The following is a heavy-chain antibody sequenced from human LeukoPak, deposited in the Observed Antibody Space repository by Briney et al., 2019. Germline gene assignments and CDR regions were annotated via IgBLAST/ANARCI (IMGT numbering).Heavy chain of an antibody. CDR2: ISGGGSGGST. J-gene: IGHJ4*02. Sequence: GGSLRLSCAASGCIFSSYAMSWVRQAPGKGLEWVSAISGGGSGGSTHYADSVKGRFTISRDDSKNMLYLQTNSLRAEDTAVYYCCVYRSRTGRFQRHFDSWGQGTLVTVSS. D-gene: IGHD3-16*02. V-gene: IGHV3-23*01. CDR1: GCIFSSYA. CDR3: CVYRSRTGRFQRHFDS.